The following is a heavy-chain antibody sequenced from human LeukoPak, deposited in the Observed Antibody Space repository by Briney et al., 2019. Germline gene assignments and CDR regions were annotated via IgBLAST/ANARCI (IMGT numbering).Heavy chain of an antibody. J-gene: IGHJ4*02. D-gene: IGHD3-22*01. CDR2: ISYDGSNK. Sequence: GGSLRLSCAASGFTFSSYGMHWVRQAPDKGLEWVAVISYDGSNKYYADSVKGRFTISRDNSKNTLYLQMSSLRVEDTAVYYCAKRDSSGSYYFDYWGQGTLVTVSS. CDR3: AKRDSSGSYYFDY. V-gene: IGHV3-30*18. CDR1: GFTFSSYG.